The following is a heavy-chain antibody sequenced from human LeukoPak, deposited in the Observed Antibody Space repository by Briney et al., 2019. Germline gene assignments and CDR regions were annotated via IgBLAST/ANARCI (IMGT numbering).Heavy chain of an antibody. CDR3: AREGSGYEPSYDY. J-gene: IGHJ4*02. Sequence: ASVKVSCKASGGTFSSYAISWVRQAPGQGLEWMGRIIPILGIANYAQKFQGRVTITADKSTSTAYMELSSLRSEDTAVYYCAREGSGYEPSYDYWGQGTLVIVSS. D-gene: IGHD5-12*01. V-gene: IGHV1-69*04. CDR2: IIPILGIA. CDR1: GGTFSSYA.